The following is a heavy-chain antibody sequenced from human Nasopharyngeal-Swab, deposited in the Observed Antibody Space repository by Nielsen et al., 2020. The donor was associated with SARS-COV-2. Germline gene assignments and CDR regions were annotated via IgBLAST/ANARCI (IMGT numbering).Heavy chain of an antibody. V-gene: IGHV1-3*01. J-gene: IGHJ5*02. CDR3: ARGGRITIFGVAIPERARFDP. CDR2: INAGNGNT. CDR1: GYTFTSYA. Sequence: ASVKVSCKASGYTFTSYAMHWVRQAPGQRLEWMGWINAGNGNTKYSQKFQGRVTITRDTSASPAYMELSSLRSEDTAVYYCARGGRITIFGVAIPERARFDPWGQGTLVTVSS. D-gene: IGHD3-3*01.